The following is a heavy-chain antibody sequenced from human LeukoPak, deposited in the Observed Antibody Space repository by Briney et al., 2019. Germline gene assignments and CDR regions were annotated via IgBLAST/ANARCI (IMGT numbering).Heavy chain of an antibody. CDR3: AREEGAPIAAANI. CDR2: ISAYNGDT. Sequence: ASVKVSCKASGYIFTSYSISWVRQAPGQALEWMGWISAYNGDTNYVQKFQGRVTMTTDTSTSTAYMELKSLRSDDTAVYYCAREEGAPIAAANIWGLGTKVTVSS. J-gene: IGHJ3*02. D-gene: IGHD6-13*01. CDR1: GYIFTSYS. V-gene: IGHV1-18*01.